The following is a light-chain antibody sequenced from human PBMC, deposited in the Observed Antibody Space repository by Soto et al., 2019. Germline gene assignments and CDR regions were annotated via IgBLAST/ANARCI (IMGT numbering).Light chain of an antibody. J-gene: IGKJ1*01. CDR1: QGIRSD. CDR3: LQYNGYPRT. V-gene: IGKV1-17*01. CDR2: AAS. Sequence: DIQMTQSPSSLSASVGDTVTITCRASQGIRSDLGWYQQTPGKAPKRLIYAASSLQSGVPSRFSGSGSGTEFTLTISSLQPEDFATYYCLQYNGYPRTFGQGTKVEIK.